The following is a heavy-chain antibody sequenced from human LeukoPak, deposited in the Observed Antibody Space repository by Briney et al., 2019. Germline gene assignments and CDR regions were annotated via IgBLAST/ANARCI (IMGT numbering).Heavy chain of an antibody. D-gene: IGHD1-26*01. J-gene: IGHJ4*02. V-gene: IGHV4-39*07. CDR1: GGSTDISSYY. Sequence: SETLSLTCAVSGGSTDISSYYWGWIRQPPGKGLEWIGSIFYSGSTDYNPSLKSRGTMSVDTSKNQFSLNLGSVTAADRAVYYCARVVGATVDYWGQGTLVTVSS. CDR2: IFYSGST. CDR3: ARVVGATVDY.